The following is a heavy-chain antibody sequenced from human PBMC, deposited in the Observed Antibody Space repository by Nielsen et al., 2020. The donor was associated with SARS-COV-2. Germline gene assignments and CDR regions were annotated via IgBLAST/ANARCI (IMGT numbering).Heavy chain of an antibody. CDR3: ARRVGYYDILTGYYWGPNDAFDI. CDR2: ISYDGTE. D-gene: IGHD3-9*01. Sequence: GESLKISCAASGFTFSNYAMHWVRQAPGKGLQWMTIISYDGTEHYADSVKGRFTISRDNSKNTLYLQMNSLRAEDTAVYYCARRVGYYDILTGYYWGPNDAFDIWGQGTMVTVSS. V-gene: IGHV3-30*04. CDR1: GFTFSNYA. J-gene: IGHJ3*02.